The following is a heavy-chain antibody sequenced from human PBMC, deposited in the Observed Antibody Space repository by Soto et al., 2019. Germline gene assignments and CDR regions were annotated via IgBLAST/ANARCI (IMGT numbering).Heavy chain of an antibody. V-gene: IGHV1-18*01. Sequence: GASVKVSCKASGYTFTSYGISWVRQAPGQGLEWMGWISAYNGNTNYAQKLQGRVTMTTDTSTSTAYMELRSLRSDDTAVYYCARVLRPDSYCSGGSCYSPFGYWGQGTLVTVSS. CDR1: GYTFTSYG. CDR2: ISAYNGNT. J-gene: IGHJ4*02. D-gene: IGHD2-15*01. CDR3: ARVLRPDSYCSGGSCYSPFGY.